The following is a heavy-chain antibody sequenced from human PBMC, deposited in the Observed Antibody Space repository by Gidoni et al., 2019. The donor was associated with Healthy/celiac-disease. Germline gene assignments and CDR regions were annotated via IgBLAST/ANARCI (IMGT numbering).Heavy chain of an antibody. Sequence: EVQLVESGGGLVQPGRSLRLSCAASGFTFDDYAMHWVRQAPGKGLEWVSGISWNSGSIGYADSVKGRFTISRDNVKNSLYLQMNSLRAEDTALYYCARHYYYGSGSYAYYFDYWGQGTLVTVSS. V-gene: IGHV3-9*01. CDR1: GFTFDDYA. J-gene: IGHJ4*02. D-gene: IGHD3-10*01. CDR2: ISWNSGSI. CDR3: ARHYYYGSGSYAYYFDY.